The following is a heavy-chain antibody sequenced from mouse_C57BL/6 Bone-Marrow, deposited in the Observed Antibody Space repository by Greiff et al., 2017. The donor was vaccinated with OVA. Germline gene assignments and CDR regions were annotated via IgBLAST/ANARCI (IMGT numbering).Heavy chain of an antibody. V-gene: IGHV2-3*01. CDR1: GFSLTSYG. J-gene: IGHJ1*03. D-gene: IGHD1-1*01. CDR3: AKPDTTVGYWYFDV. CDR2: IWGDGST. Sequence: VKLMESGPGLVAPSQSLSITCTVSGFSLTSYGVSWVRQPPGKGLEWLGVIWGDGSTNYHSALISRLSISKDNSKCQVFLKLTSLQTDDTDTYYGAKPDTTVGYWYFDVWGTGTTVTVSS.